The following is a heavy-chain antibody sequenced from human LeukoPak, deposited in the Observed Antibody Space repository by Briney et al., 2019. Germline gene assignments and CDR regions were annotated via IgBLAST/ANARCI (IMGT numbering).Heavy chain of an antibody. Sequence: SVKVSCKASGGTFSSYAISWVRQAPGQGLEWMGGIIPIFGTANYAQKFQGRVTITADESTSTAYMELSSLRSEDTAVYYCARGARSRVTTEFYFDYWAREPWSPSPQ. CDR3: ARGARSRVTTEFYFDY. CDR1: GGTFSSYA. D-gene: IGHD4-17*01. J-gene: IGHJ4*02. CDR2: IIPIFGTA. V-gene: IGHV1-69*13.